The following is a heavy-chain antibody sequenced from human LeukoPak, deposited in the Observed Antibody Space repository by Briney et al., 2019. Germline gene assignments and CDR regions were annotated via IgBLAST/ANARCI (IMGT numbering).Heavy chain of an antibody. D-gene: IGHD3-22*01. Sequence: SVKVSCKASGYTFTSYGISWVRQAPGQGLGWMGWISAYNGNTNYAQKLQGRVTMTTDTSTSTAYMELRSLRSDDTAVYYCARGGRKSGYSSINGDFWGQGTLVTVSS. CDR1: GYTFTSYG. V-gene: IGHV1-18*01. CDR3: ARGGRKSGYSSINGDF. CDR2: ISAYNGNT. J-gene: IGHJ4*02.